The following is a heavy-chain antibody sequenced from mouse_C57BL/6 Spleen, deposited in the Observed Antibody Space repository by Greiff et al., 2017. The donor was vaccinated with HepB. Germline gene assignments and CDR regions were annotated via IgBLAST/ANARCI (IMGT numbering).Heavy chain of an antibody. J-gene: IGHJ4*01. CDR1: GFSFNTYA. CDR2: IRSKSNNYAT. Sequence: VQLKESGGGLVQPKGSLKLSCAASGFSFNTYAMNWVRQAPGKGLEWVARIRSKSNNYATYYADSVKDRFTISRDDSESMLYLQMNNLKTEDTAMYYCVRGSNHAMDYWGQGTSVTVSS. V-gene: IGHV10-1*01. CDR3: VRGSNHAMDY. D-gene: IGHD2-5*01.